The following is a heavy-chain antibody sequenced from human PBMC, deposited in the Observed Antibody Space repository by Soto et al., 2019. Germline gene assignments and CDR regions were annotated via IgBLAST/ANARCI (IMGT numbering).Heavy chain of an antibody. J-gene: IGHJ4*02. V-gene: IGHV3-20*04. CDR2: INWNGGST. CDR1: GFTFDDYG. Sequence: EVQLVESGGGVVRPGGSLSLACAASGFTFDDYGMSWVRQAPGKGLEWVSGINWNGGSTGYADSVKGQFTISRDNAKNSLYLQMNSLRAEDTALYYCARLYSSGWYGPGRYWGQGTLVTVSS. CDR3: ARLYSSGWYGPGRY. D-gene: IGHD6-19*01.